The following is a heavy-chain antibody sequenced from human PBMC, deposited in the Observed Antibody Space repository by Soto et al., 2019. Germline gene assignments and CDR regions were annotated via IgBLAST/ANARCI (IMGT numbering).Heavy chain of an antibody. CDR1: GFSFNNYG. Sequence: QVQLVESGGGVVQPGGSLSLSCAASGFSFNNYGMHWVRQAPGKGLEWVAIIWYDGSDKYYADSVEGRFTISRDNSKNTLYVQMSSLRAEDTAVYYCARDRRASSGWYFTDGLDYWGQGSLVTVST. J-gene: IGHJ4*02. D-gene: IGHD6-19*01. V-gene: IGHV3-33*01. CDR3: ARDRRASSGWYFTDGLDY. CDR2: IWYDGSDK.